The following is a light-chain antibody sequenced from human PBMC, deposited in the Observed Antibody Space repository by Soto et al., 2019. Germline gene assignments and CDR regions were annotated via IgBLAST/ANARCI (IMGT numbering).Light chain of an antibody. J-gene: IGKJ2*01. CDR3: QQYYSFPYT. V-gene: IGKV1-8*01. Sequence: AIRMTQSPSSFSASTGDRVTITCRASQGISSYLAWYQQKPGKAPKLLIYAASTLQSGVPSRFSGSGSGTDFTLTISCLQSEDFATYYYQQYYSFPYTFGQGTQLEIK. CDR1: QGISSY. CDR2: AAS.